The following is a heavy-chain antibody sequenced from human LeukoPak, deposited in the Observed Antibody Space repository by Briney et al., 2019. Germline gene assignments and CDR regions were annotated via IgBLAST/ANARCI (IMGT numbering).Heavy chain of an antibody. CDR3: AREGDGSGSYYWADYYYYYMDV. Sequence: SVKVSCKASGGTFSSYAISWVRQAPGQGLEWMGRIIPILGTANYAQKFQGRVTITTDESTSTAYMELSSLRSEDTAVYYCAREGDGSGSYYWADYYYYYMDVWGKGTTVTVSS. V-gene: IGHV1-69*11. CDR1: GGTFSSYA. CDR2: IIPILGTA. D-gene: IGHD3-10*01. J-gene: IGHJ6*03.